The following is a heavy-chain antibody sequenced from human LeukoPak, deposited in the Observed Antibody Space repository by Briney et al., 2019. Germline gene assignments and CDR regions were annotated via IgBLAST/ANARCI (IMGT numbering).Heavy chain of an antibody. CDR1: GFTFSSYA. V-gene: IGHV3-30-3*01. J-gene: IGHJ4*02. CDR3: AKDRDIVLMVYARAFDY. D-gene: IGHD2-8*01. Sequence: GGSLRLSCAASGFTFSSYAMHWVRQAPGKGLEWVAVISYDGSNKYYADSVKGRFTISRDNSKNTLYLQMNSLRAEDTAVYYCAKDRDIVLMVYARAFDYWGQGTLVTVSS. CDR2: ISYDGSNK.